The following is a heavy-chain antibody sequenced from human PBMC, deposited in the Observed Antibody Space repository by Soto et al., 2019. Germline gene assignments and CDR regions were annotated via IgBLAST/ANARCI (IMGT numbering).Heavy chain of an antibody. CDR3: ARDPYNWNDPSEDDGFDI. J-gene: IGHJ3*02. Sequence: GGSLRLSCAASGFTFSSYEMNWVRQAPGKGLEWVSFISSSGSTIYYAGSVKGRFTISRDNAKNSLYLQMNSLRAEDTAVYYCARDPYNWNDPSEDDGFDIWGQGTMVTV. D-gene: IGHD1-20*01. CDR1: GFTFSSYE. CDR2: ISSSGSTI. V-gene: IGHV3-48*03.